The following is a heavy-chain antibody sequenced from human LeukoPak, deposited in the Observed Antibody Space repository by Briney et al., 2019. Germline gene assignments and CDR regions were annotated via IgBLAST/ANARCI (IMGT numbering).Heavy chain of an antibody. V-gene: IGHV3-30*18. CDR1: GFTFSSYG. CDR2: ISYDGSNK. Sequence: GRSLRLSCAASGFTFSSYGMHWVRQAPGKGLEWVAVISYDGSNKYYADSVKGRFTISRDNSKNTLYLQMNSLRAEDTAVYYCAKDLRRSGWIGVDYWGQGTLVTVSS. J-gene: IGHJ4*02. D-gene: IGHD6-19*01. CDR3: AKDLRRSGWIGVDY.